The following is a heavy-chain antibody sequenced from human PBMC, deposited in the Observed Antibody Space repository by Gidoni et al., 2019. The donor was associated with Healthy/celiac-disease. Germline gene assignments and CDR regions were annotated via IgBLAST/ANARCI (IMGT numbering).Heavy chain of an antibody. CDR2: IWYDGSNK. V-gene: IGHV3-33*01. D-gene: IGHD1-26*01. J-gene: IGHJ4*02. CDR3: ARDFRGSGSYYAD. Sequence: QVQLVESGGGVVQPGRSLSLSCAASGFTFSSYGMHGVRQAPGKGLEWVAVIWYDGSNKYYADSVKGRFTISRDNSKNTLYLQMNSLRAEDTAVYYCARDFRGSGSYYADWSQGTLVTVSS. CDR1: GFTFSSYG.